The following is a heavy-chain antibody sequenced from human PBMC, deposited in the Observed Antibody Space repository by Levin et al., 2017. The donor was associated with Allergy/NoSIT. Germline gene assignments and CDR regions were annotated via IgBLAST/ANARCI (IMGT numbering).Heavy chain of an antibody. D-gene: IGHD6-19*01. CDR1: GYTFTSYD. CDR3: ARTWVAVADLYGMDV. Sequence: PGESLKISCKASGYTFTSYDINWVRQATGQGLEWMGWMNPNSGNTGYAQKFQGRVTMTRNTSISTAYMELSSLRSEDTAVYYCARTWVAVADLYGMDVWGQGTTVTVSS. CDR2: MNPNSGNT. V-gene: IGHV1-8*01. J-gene: IGHJ6*02.